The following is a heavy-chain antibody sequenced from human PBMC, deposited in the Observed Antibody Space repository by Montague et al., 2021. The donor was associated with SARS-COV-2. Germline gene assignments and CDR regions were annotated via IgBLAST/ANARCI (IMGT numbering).Heavy chain of an antibody. V-gene: IGHV4-61*01. CDR3: ARDLGDY. Sequence: SETLSLTCTVSGGSISSSSYYWGWIRQPPGKGLEWIGYIYYSGSTNYNPSLKSRVTISVDTSKNQFSLKLSSVTAADTAVYYCARDLGDYWGQGTPVTVSS. CDR2: IYYSGST. CDR1: GGSISSSSYY. J-gene: IGHJ4*02.